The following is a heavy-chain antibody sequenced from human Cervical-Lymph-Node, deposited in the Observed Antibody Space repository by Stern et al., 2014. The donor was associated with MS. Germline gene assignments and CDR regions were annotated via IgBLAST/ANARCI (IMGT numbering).Heavy chain of an antibody. CDR3: ARQRYFDY. CDR1: GYTFTSYW. Sequence: MQLVQSGPEVKRPGESLKISCQASGYTFTSYWIGWVRQMPGKGLEWIAIIFPGGSDIRYSPSFQGQVTISADKSSSTAYLQWNNLKASDTAIYYCARQRYFDYCGQGTLVTVSS. J-gene: IGHJ4*02. CDR2: IFPGGSDI. V-gene: IGHV5-51*01.